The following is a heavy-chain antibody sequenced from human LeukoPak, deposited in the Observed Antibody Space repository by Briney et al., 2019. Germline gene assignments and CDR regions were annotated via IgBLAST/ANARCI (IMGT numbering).Heavy chain of an antibody. Sequence: ASVKVSCKASGYTFTGYYMHWVRQAPGQGLEWMGWINPNSGGTNYAQKFQGRVTMTRNTSISTAYMELSSLRSEDTAVYYCARVGLGRIAARPRVYYFDYWGQGTLVTVSS. D-gene: IGHD6-6*01. CDR2: INPNSGGT. CDR3: ARVGLGRIAARPRVYYFDY. J-gene: IGHJ4*02. CDR1: GYTFTGYY. V-gene: IGHV1-2*02.